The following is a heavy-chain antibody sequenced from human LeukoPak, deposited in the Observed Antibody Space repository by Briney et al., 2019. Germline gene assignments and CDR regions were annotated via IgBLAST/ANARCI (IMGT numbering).Heavy chain of an antibody. V-gene: IGHV4-39*07. CDR2: IYYSGST. CDR1: GGSISSSSYY. Sequence: SETLPLTCTVSGGSISSSSYYWGWIRQPPGKGLEWIGSIYYSGSTYYNPSFKSRVTISVDTSKNQFSLKLSSVTAADTAVYYCARDESYYYDSTGAFDIWGQGTMVTVSS. D-gene: IGHD3-22*01. J-gene: IGHJ3*02. CDR3: ARDESYYYDSTGAFDI.